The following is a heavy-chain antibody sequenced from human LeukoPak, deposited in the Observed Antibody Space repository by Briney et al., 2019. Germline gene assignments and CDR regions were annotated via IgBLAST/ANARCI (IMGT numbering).Heavy chain of an antibody. J-gene: IGHJ6*03. V-gene: IGHV4-59*01. CDR3: AKREDYYYYMDV. CDR2: IHYSGST. CDR1: GDSISPYY. Sequence: SETLSLTCTVSGDSISPYYWSWIRQPPGKGLEWIGYIHYSGSTNYNPSLKSRITISVDTSKNLFSLKLSSVTAADTAVYYCAKREDYYYYMDVWGKGTTVTVSS.